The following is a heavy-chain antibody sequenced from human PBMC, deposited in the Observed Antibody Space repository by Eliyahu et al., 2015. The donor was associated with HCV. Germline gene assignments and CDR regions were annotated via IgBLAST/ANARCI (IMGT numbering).Heavy chain of an antibody. J-gene: IGHJ3*01. Sequence: QITLKESGPTLVKPTQTLTLTCTFSGFSLSTSXVGVGWIRQXPGXALEWLAVNXWXDDNRYSPSLKSRLTVTKDTSKNQVVLTMTNMDPVDTATYYCAHTVTTMAQGPSHAFDLWGQGTMVTVSS. CDR2: NXWXDDN. CDR1: GFSLSTSXVG. D-gene: IGHD4-17*01. V-gene: IGHV2-5*02. CDR3: AHTVTTMAQGPSHAFDL.